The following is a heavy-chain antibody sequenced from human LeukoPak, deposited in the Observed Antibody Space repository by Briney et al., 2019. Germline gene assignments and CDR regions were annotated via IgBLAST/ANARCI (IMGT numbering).Heavy chain of an antibody. CDR1: GFTFNTYW. CDR3: ARGRPLGSEFDY. D-gene: IGHD6-25*01. V-gene: IGHV3-7*01. Sequence: GGSLRLSCVASGFTFNTYWMTWVRQAPGKGLEWVANIKQDGSEKYYVDSVKGRFTISRDNAKSSLYLQMNSLRAEDTAVYYCARGRPLGSEFDYWGQGTLVTVSS. CDR2: IKQDGSEK. J-gene: IGHJ4*02.